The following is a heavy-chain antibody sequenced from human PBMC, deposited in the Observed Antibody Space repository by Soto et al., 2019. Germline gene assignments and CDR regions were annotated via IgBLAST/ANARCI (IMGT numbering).Heavy chain of an antibody. CDR2: IDTSYSYS. Sequence: PGESLKISGKGSGYRFTNYAIIWVRQVPGKGLEWMGRIDTSYSYSHYSPSFQGQVTISVDKSISTGYLQWSSLKASDTAMYYCARYCSSSSCSQLYGMDVWGQGTTVTVSS. V-gene: IGHV5-10-1*01. D-gene: IGHD2-15*01. CDR1: GYRFTNYA. CDR3: ARYCSSSSCSQLYGMDV. J-gene: IGHJ6*02.